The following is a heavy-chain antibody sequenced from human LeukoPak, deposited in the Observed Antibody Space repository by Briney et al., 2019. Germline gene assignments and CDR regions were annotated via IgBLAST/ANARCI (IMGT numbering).Heavy chain of an antibody. CDR2: IIPILGIA. CDR1: GGTFSSYA. D-gene: IGHD2-2*01. V-gene: IGHV1-69*04. CDR3: ARDPDCSSTSYYARNNWFDP. Sequence: GASVKVSCKVSGGTFSSYAISWVRQAPGQGLEWMGRIIPILGIANYAQKFQGRVTITADKSTSTAYMELSSLRSEDTAVCYCARDPDCSSTSYYARNNWFDPWGQGTLVTVFS. J-gene: IGHJ5*02.